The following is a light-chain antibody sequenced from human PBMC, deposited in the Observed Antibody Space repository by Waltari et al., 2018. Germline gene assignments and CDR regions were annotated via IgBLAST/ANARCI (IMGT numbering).Light chain of an antibody. CDR3: QQYYSKPLT. Sequence: DIVMTQSPDSLAVSLGERATINCKSSQSVLYSSNNKNNLVWYQQKPGKPAKLLIYWASTRESGVPDRFSGSGSETDFTLTISSLQAEDVAVYYCQQYYSKPLTFGGGTKVEIK. CDR2: WAS. CDR1: QSVLYSSNNKNN. J-gene: IGKJ4*01. V-gene: IGKV4-1*01.